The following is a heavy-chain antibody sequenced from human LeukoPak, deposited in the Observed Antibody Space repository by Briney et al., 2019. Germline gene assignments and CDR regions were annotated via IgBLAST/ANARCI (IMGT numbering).Heavy chain of an antibody. CDR3: AREGCSSTSGSTTWFDP. CDR2: IKQDGSEK. J-gene: IGHJ5*02. CDR1: GFTFSSYW. Sequence: GESLRLSCAASGFTFSSYWTSWVRQAPGKGLECVANIKQDGSEKYYVDSVKGRFTISRDNAKNSLYLQMNSLRAEDTAVYYCAREGCSSTSGSTTWFDPWGQGTLVTVSS. V-gene: IGHV3-7*01. D-gene: IGHD2-2*01.